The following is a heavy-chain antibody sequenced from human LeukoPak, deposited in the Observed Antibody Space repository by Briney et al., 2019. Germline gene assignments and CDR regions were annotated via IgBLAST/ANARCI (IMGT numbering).Heavy chain of an antibody. CDR3: AKHIAAAYFDY. Sequence: GRSLRLSCAASGFTFSSYAMSWVRQAPGKGLEWVSGIGDSGDSTYYADSVKGRFTISRDNFKNTLYLQMNSLRAEDTAVYYCAKHIAAAYFDYWGQGTLVTVSS. CDR2: IGDSGDST. CDR1: GFTFSSYA. J-gene: IGHJ4*02. D-gene: IGHD6-13*01. V-gene: IGHV3-23*01.